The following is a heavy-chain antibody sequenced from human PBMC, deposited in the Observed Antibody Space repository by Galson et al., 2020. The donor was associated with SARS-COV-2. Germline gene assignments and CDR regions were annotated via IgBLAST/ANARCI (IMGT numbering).Heavy chain of an antibody. J-gene: IGHJ5*02. D-gene: IGHD6-19*01. V-gene: IGHV4-34*01. CDR1: GGSFSGYY. CDR3: ARGRYVSGWYGVRNWFDP. Sequence: PSETLSLTCAVYGGSFSGYYWSWIRQPPGKGLEWIGEINYSGSTNYNPSLKSRVTISVDTSKNQFSLKLCSVTAADTAVYYCARGRYVSGWYGVRNWFDPWGQGTLVTVSS. CDR2: INYSGST.